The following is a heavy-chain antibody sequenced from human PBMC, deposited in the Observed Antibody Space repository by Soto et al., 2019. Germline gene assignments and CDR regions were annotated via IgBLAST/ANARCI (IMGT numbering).Heavy chain of an antibody. D-gene: IGHD1-26*01. CDR2: IIPIFGTA. CDR1: GGTFSSYA. CDR3: ARDRKSDIVGATYFDY. V-gene: IGHV1-69*01. J-gene: IGHJ4*02. Sequence: QVQLVQSGAEVKKPGSSVKVSCKASGGTFSSYAISWVRQAPGQGLEWMGGIIPIFGTANYAQKFQGRVTITADESTSTAYMELSSLISEDTDVYYCARDRKSDIVGATYFDYWGQGTLVTVSS.